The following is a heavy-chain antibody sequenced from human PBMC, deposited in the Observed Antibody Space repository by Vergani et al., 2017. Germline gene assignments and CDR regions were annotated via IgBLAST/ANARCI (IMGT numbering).Heavy chain of an antibody. CDR2: IRFDGSNT. CDR3: AKTLLTFSRASGDHYYYYGMDV. V-gene: IGHV3-30*02. CDR1: GFTFNNYG. D-gene: IGHD2-2*01. Sequence: QVQLVESGGRVVQPGGSLRLSCAASGFTFNNYGMNWVRQAPGKGLEWVAFIRFDGSNTYYADSLKGRFTISRDNSQNSLYLQMNSLRAEDTAVYYCAKTLLTFSRASGDHYYYYGMDVWGQGTTVTVSS. J-gene: IGHJ6*02.